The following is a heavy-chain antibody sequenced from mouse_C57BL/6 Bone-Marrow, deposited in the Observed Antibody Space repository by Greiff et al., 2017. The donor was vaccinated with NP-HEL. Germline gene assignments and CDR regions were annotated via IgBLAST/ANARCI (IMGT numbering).Heavy chain of an antibody. CDR2: ISSGSSTI. CDR1: GFTFSDYG. D-gene: IGHD1-1*01. J-gene: IGHJ4*01. CDR3: ARGGVVLAHYYAMDY. Sequence: EVMLVESGGGLVKPGGSLKLSCAASGFTFSDYGMHWVRQAPEKGLEWVAYISSGSSTIYYADTVKGRFTISRDNAKNTLFLQMTSLRSEDTAMYYCARGGVVLAHYYAMDYWGQGTSVTVSS. V-gene: IGHV5-17*01.